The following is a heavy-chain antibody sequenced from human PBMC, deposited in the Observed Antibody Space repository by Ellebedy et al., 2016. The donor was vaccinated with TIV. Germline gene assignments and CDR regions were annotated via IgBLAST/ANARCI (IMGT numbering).Heavy chain of an antibody. J-gene: IGHJ4*02. Sequence: GGSLRLSXAASGFTFSSYGMHWVRQAPGKGLEWVAVISYDGSNKYYADSVKGRFTISRDNAKNSLYLQMNSLRAEDTAVYYCAREWYYDSSGYPDYWGQGTLVTVSS. CDR1: GFTFSSYG. CDR3: AREWYYDSSGYPDY. D-gene: IGHD3-22*01. CDR2: ISYDGSNK. V-gene: IGHV3-30*12.